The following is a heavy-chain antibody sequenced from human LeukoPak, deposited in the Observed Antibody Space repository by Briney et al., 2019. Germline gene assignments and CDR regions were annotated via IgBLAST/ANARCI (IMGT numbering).Heavy chain of an antibody. CDR2: IWYDGSNK. D-gene: IGHD2-15*01. CDR3: ARDGGCSGGSCYDY. J-gene: IGHJ4*02. V-gene: IGHV3-33*01. CDR1: GFTFSSYG. Sequence: PGGSMRLSCAASGFTFSSYGMHWVRQAPGKGLEWVASIWYDGSNKYYADSVKGRFTISRDNSKNTLYLQMNSLRAEDTAVYYCARDGGCSGGSCYDYWGQGTLVTVSS.